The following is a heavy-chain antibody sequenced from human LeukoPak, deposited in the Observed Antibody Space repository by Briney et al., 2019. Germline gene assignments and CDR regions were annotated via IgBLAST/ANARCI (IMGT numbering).Heavy chain of an antibody. CDR3: ARVRDYYDSSGLFDY. Sequence: GASVKVSCKASGGTFSSYAISWVRQAPGQGLEWMGGIIPIFGTANYAQKFQGRVTITTDESTSTAYMELSSLRSEDTAVYYCARVRDYYDSSGLFDYWGQGTLVTVSS. CDR1: GGTFSSYA. CDR2: IIPIFGTA. J-gene: IGHJ4*02. D-gene: IGHD3-22*01. V-gene: IGHV1-69*05.